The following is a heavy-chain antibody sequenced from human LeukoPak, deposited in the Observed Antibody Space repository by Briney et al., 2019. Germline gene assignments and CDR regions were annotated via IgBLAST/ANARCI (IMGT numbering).Heavy chain of an antibody. Sequence: GGSLRLSCAASGFTFSSYGMHWVRQAPGKGLEWVAVIWYDGSNKYYADSVKGQFTISRDNSKNTLYLQMNSLRAEDTAVYYCAAEDYYDSSGYYYPYGYWGQGTLVTVSS. CDR2: IWYDGSNK. D-gene: IGHD3-22*01. CDR1: GFTFSSYG. V-gene: IGHV3-33*01. CDR3: AAEDYYDSSGYYYPYGY. J-gene: IGHJ4*02.